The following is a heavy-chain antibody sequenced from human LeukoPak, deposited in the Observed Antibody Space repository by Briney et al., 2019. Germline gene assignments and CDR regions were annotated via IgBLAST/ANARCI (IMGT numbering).Heavy chain of an antibody. Sequence: GGSLRLSCAASGFTFSSYGMHWVRQAPGKGLEWVAVISYDGSNKYYADSVKGRFTISRDNSKNTLYLQMNSLRAEDTAVYYRAKDEMIVGAPDYWGQGTLVTVSS. D-gene: IGHD1-26*01. CDR1: GFTFSSYG. V-gene: IGHV3-30*18. CDR3: AKDEMIVGAPDY. J-gene: IGHJ4*02. CDR2: ISYDGSNK.